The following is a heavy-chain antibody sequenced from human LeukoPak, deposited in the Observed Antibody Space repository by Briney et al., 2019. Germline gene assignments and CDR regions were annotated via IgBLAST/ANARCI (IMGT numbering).Heavy chain of an antibody. V-gene: IGHV3-7*05. CDR1: GFTFSKYR. CDR3: AIYEIAVPALDY. CDR2: INQDGSDK. Sequence: GGSLRLSCVVSGFTFSKYRMTWVRQAPGKGLEWVANINQDGSDKYYVDSVKGRFTISRDNAKNSLYLQMSSLRAEDTAVYYCAIYEIAVPALDYWGQGTLVTVSS. D-gene: IGHD6-19*01. J-gene: IGHJ4*02.